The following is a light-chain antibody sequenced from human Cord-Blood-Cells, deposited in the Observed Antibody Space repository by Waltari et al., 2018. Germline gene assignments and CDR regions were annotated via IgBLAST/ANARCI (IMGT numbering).Light chain of an antibody. CDR1: RSDVVCYNL. CDR2: ESS. J-gene: IGLJ1*01. V-gene: IGLV2-23*01. Sequence: QSALTQPASVSGSPGQSITISCAGTRSDVVCYNLVSWYQPHPGKAPQLMIYESSKRPSGVSNHFAGSKSGNTAVLTISGLQAEDEADYYGGSYAGSSTLYVFGTGSKVTVL. CDR3: GSYAGSSTLYV.